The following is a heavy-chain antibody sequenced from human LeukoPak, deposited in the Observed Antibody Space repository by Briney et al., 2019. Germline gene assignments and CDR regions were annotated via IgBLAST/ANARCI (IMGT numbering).Heavy chain of an antibody. CDR3: VKDFWPARDGGGYYSPFEY. Sequence: GGSLRLSWAASGFTFSNYAMNWVRQAPGKGLEWVSGISANGDTTYYVDSVRGRFTISRDNSKNSVFLQMNSLRDADTAVYYCVKDFWPARDGGGYYSPFEYWGEGTLVTVSS. D-gene: IGHD3-22*01. CDR1: GFTFSNYA. CDR2: ISANGDTT. V-gene: IGHV3-23*01. J-gene: IGHJ4*02.